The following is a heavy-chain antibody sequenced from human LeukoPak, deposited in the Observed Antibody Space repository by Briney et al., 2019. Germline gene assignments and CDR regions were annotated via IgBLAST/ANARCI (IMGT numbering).Heavy chain of an antibody. CDR1: GFTFSSYG. V-gene: IGHV3-30*02. Sequence: GGSLRLSCAASGFTFSSYGMHWVRQAPGKGLEWVAFIRYDGSNKYYADSVKGRFTISRDNSKNTLYLQMNSLRAEDTAVYYCARELGIVWDIWGQGTMVTVSS. CDR3: ARELGIVWDI. J-gene: IGHJ3*02. D-gene: IGHD7-27*01. CDR2: IRYDGSNK.